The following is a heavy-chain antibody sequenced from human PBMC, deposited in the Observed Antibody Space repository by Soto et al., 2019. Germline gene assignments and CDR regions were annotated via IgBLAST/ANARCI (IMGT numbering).Heavy chain of an antibody. CDR1: GITFSTYA. V-gene: IGHV3-23*01. CDR3: AKEMAAAAYVETSPFAL. D-gene: IGHD2-15*01. Sequence: EVQLLESGGGLVQSGGSLRLSCTVSGITFSTYAMNWVRQSPGRGLEWVAFIGGSGYGTYYADSVKGRFSISRDNSESTLYLQMNNLGGEDTAVYYCAKEMAAAAYVETSPFALWGQGTLVTVS. J-gene: IGHJ4*02. CDR2: IGGSGYGT.